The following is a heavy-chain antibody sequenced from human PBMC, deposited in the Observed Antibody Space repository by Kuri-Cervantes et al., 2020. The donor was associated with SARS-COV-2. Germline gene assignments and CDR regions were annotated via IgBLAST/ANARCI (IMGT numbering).Heavy chain of an antibody. Sequence: SETLSLTCTVSGGSISTYYWSWIRQPPGKGLEWIGEINHSGSTNYNPSLKSRVTISVDTSKNQFSLKLSSVTAADTAVYYCARGGYSSGWYQRTNFDYWGQGTLVTVSS. CDR2: INHSGST. CDR3: ARGGYSSGWYQRTNFDY. V-gene: IGHV4-34*01. D-gene: IGHD6-19*01. J-gene: IGHJ4*02. CDR1: GGSISTYY.